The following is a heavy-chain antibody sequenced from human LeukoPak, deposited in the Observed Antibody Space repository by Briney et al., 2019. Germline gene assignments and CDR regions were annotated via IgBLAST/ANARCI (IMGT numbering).Heavy chain of an antibody. CDR3: ARGSMRAFDI. CDR2: LYSGGTT. CDR1: GFTVSSNY. V-gene: IGHV3-53*01. D-gene: IGHD2/OR15-2a*01. Sequence: GGSLRHSCAASGFTVSSNYLSWVRQAPGKGLGWVSVLYSGGTTNYADSVKGRFTISRDNSKNTLYLQMTSLRAEDTAVYHCARGSMRAFDIWGQGTMVTVSS. J-gene: IGHJ3*02.